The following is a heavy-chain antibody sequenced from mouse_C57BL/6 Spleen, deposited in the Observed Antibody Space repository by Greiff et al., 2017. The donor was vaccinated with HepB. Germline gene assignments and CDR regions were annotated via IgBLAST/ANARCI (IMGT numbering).Heavy chain of an antibody. CDR3: ARLNYGFDY. V-gene: IGHV5-12*01. D-gene: IGHD1-1*01. Sequence: EVMLVESGGGLVQPGGSLKLSCAASGFTFSDYYMYWVRQTPEKRLEWVAYISNGGGSTYYPDTVKGRFTISRDNAKNTLYLQMSRLKSEDTAMYYCARLNYGFDYWGQGTTLTVSS. CDR1: GFTFSDYY. J-gene: IGHJ2*01. CDR2: ISNGGGST.